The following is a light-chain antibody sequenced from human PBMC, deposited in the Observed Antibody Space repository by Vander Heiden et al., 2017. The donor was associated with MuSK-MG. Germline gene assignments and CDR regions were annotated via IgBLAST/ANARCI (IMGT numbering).Light chain of an antibody. V-gene: IGKV1-39*01. Sequence: DIQMTQSPSSLSASVGDRVTITCRASQSISSYLNWYQQKPGKAPKLLIYAASSLQSGVPSRFSGSGYGIDFTLTISSRQPEDFAPYYCQQSYRNLSVTFGQGTQMEIK. CDR3: QQSYRNLSVT. CDR1: QSISSY. CDR2: AAS. J-gene: IGKJ5*01.